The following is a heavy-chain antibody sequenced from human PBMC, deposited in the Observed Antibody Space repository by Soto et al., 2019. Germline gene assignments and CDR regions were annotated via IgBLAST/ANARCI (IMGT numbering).Heavy chain of an antibody. CDR1: RVAFSKFI. D-gene: IGHD6-19*01. J-gene: IGHJ6*02. CDR2: IIPIFGTA. Sequence: QAQLEQSGGEVTKPGSSVKVSCKASRVAFSKFIVTWVRQAPGLGLEWVGGIIPIFGTANYAQKFQGRVTITADESTSTSYMEVNNLRPEDTAVYYCAKVRYSSPMGYYYGMDVWGQGTTVTVSS. CDR3: AKVRYSSPMGYYYGMDV. V-gene: IGHV1-69*01.